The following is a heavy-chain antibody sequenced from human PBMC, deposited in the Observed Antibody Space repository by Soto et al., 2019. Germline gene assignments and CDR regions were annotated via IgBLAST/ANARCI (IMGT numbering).Heavy chain of an antibody. Sequence: QLQESGPGLLKPSQTLSLTCSVSGAAVSGGGQYWNWVRQLPGKGLEWIGNIYYIGSPDYNPSLMSRVTISLDTSKTQFSLKLISVTAADTAVYYCARERVLGDGGGFDVWGQGTTVSVSS. CDR1: GAAVSGGGQY. J-gene: IGHJ6*02. CDR2: IYYIGSP. V-gene: IGHV4-31*03. D-gene: IGHD3-16*01. CDR3: ARERVLGDGGGFDV.